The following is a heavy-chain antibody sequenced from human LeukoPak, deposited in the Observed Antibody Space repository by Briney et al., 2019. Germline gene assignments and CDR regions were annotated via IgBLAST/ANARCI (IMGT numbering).Heavy chain of an antibody. CDR3: ARVYPGYSSGWYVEALHWYFDL. V-gene: IGHV1-18*01. Sequence: ASVKVSCKASGYSFPNHGVSWVRQAPGQGLEWMGWISAYNGNTNYAQKLQGRVTMTTDTSTSTAYMELRSLRSDDTAVYYCARVYPGYSSGWYVEALHWYFDLWGRGTLVTVSS. D-gene: IGHD6-19*01. CDR2: ISAYNGNT. J-gene: IGHJ2*01. CDR1: GYSFPNHG.